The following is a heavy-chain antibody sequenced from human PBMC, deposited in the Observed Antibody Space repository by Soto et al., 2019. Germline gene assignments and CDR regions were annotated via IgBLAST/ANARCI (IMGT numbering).Heavy chain of an antibody. V-gene: IGHV3-64*04. D-gene: IGHD2-8*01. CDR2: ISTNGGST. Sequence: GGSLRLSCSASGFTFSIYAMHWVRQAPGKGLEYVSVISTNGGSTYYADSVKGRFTISRDNSKNTLYLQMNSLRAEDTAVYYCAKVSSAWYAGFFDLWGQGTLVTVSS. J-gene: IGHJ4*02. CDR3: AKVSSAWYAGFFDL. CDR1: GFTFSIYA.